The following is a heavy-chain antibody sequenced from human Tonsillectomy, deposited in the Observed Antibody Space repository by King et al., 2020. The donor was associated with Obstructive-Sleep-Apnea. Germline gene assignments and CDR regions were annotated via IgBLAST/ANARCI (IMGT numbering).Heavy chain of an antibody. J-gene: IGHJ5*02. CDR1: GGSISSNY. CDR3: VRNRGTYDAYHWFEI. Sequence: VQLKESGPGQVKPSETLSLTCTVSGGSISSNYWSWIRQSPGKGLEWIGYLYYTGYTNYNPSLKSRVTISSDTSKNQFSLKVTSVTAADTAVYYCVRNRGTYDAYHWFEIWGQGTLGPVPS. D-gene: IGHD3-16*01. CDR2: LYYTGYT. V-gene: IGHV4-59*13.